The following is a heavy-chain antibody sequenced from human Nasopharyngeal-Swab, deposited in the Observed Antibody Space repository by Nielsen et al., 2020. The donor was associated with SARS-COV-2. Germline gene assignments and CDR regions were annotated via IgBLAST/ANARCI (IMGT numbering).Heavy chain of an antibody. CDR2: IGDKDHNYAT. V-gene: IGHV3-73*01. J-gene: IGHJ4*02. Sequence: VRQMPGKGLEWVGRIGDKDHNYATTYGASVQGRFTISRDDSKNTAFLQMDSVKTEDTALYYCTTDFYFDYWGQGTLVTVSS. CDR3: TTDFYFDY.